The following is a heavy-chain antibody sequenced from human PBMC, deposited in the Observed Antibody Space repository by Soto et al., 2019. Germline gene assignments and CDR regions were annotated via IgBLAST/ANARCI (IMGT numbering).Heavy chain of an antibody. CDR2: IIPILGIA. CDR1: GGTFSSYT. D-gene: IGHD3-16*02. Sequence: QVQLVQSGAEVKKPGSSAKVSCKASGGTFSSYTISWVRQAPGQGLEWMGRIIPILGIANYAQKFQGRVTITADKSTSTAYMELSSLRSEDTAVYYCARSYYDYVWGSYRLDYWGQGTLVTVSS. V-gene: IGHV1-69*02. CDR3: ARSYYDYVWGSYRLDY. J-gene: IGHJ4*02.